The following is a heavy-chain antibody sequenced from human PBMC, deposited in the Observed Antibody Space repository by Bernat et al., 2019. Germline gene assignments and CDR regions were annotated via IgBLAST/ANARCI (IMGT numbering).Heavy chain of an antibody. J-gene: IGHJ2*01. CDR2: ISSSSSTI. D-gene: IGHD2-15*01. Sequence: EVQLVESGGGLVQPGGSLRLSCAASGFTFSSYSMNWVRQAPGKGLEWVSYISSSSSTIYYADSVKGRFTISRDNAKNSLYLQMNSLRAEDTAVYYCARDCSGGSCYSFGDWVVHAPWYFDLWGRGTLVTLSS. V-gene: IGHV3-48*01. CDR3: ARDCSGGSCYSFGDWVVHAPWYFDL. CDR1: GFTFSSYS.